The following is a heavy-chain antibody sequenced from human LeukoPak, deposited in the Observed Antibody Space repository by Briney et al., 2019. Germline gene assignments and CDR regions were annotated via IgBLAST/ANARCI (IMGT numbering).Heavy chain of an antibody. CDR1: GFKFSSYS. Sequence: PGGSLRLSCAASGFKFSSYSMKWVSQAPGKGLEWVSFISSSSSYIYYADSLKGRFTISRDNAKNSLYLQMNSLRAEDTAVYYCARGTMFPYYFDYWGQGTLVTVSS. D-gene: IGHD3-10*02. CDR3: ARGTMFPYYFDY. CDR2: ISSSSSYI. J-gene: IGHJ4*02. V-gene: IGHV3-21*01.